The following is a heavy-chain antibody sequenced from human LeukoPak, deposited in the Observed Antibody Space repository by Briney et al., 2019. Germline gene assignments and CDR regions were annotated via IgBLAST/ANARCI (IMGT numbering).Heavy chain of an antibody. CDR3: ARAKGELRAFDI. V-gene: IGHV1-69*05. D-gene: IGHD1-26*01. CDR2: IIPIFGTA. J-gene: IGHJ3*02. CDR1: GGTFSSYA. Sequence: SVKVSCKASGGTFSSYAISWVRQAPGQGLEWMGRIIPIFGTANYAQRFQGRVTITTDESTSTAYMELSSLRSEDTAVYYCARAKGELRAFDIWGQGTMVTVSS.